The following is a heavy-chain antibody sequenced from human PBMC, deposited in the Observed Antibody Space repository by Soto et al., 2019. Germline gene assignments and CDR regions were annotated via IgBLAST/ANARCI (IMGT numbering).Heavy chain of an antibody. CDR1: GFSFVDDG. J-gene: IGHJ6*02. Sequence: EVQLVESGGGVVRPGGSLRLSCAASGFSFVDDGMSWVRQAPGKGLEWVSGIKWNGGSTGYADSVRGRFTISRDNAKNSLYLQMNSLRVEDTALYYCARATRTTYYYYGMDVWGQGTTVTVSS. V-gene: IGHV3-20*04. CDR3: ARATRTTYYYYGMDV. CDR2: IKWNGGST.